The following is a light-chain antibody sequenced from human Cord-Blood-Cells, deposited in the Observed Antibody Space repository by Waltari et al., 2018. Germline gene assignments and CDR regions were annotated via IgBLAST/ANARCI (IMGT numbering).Light chain of an antibody. V-gene: IGKV4-1*01. CDR3: QQYYSTPWT. CDR1: QSVLSSSNNKNY. J-gene: IGKJ1*01. Sequence: DIVMTPSPDSLAVSLGERATINCKSSQSVLSSSNNKNYLAWYPQKPGQPPKLLIYWASTRESGVPDRFSCSGSGTDFTLTISSLQAEDVAVYYCQQYYSTPWTFGQGTKVEIK. CDR2: WAS.